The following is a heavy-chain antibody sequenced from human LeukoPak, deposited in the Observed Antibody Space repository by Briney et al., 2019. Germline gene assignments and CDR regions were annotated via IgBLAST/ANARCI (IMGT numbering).Heavy chain of an antibody. Sequence: PGGSLRPSCAGSGLTFSNAWMTWVRQAPGKGLEWVGHIKSKTDGATTEYTTPVKGRFTISRDDSKNTLYLQMNSLKTEDTALYYCTTKHGFQEGIDYWGQGTLVTVSS. V-gene: IGHV3-15*01. J-gene: IGHJ4*02. CDR1: GLTFSNAW. CDR2: IKSKTDGATT. D-gene: IGHD6-13*01. CDR3: TTKHGFQEGIDY.